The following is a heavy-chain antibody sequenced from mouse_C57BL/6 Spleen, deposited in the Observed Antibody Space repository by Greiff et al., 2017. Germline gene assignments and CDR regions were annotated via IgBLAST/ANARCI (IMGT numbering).Heavy chain of an antibody. D-gene: IGHD1-1*01. Sequence: VQLQESGAELMKPGASVKLSCKATGYTFTGYWIEWVKQRPGHGLEWIGEILPGSGSTNYNEKFKGKATFTADTSSNTAYMQLSSLTTEDSAIYYCARYPPYYYGSSPYAMDYWGQGTSVTVSS. J-gene: IGHJ4*01. CDR2: ILPGSGST. CDR3: ARYPPYYYGSSPYAMDY. V-gene: IGHV1-9*01. CDR1: GYTFTGYW.